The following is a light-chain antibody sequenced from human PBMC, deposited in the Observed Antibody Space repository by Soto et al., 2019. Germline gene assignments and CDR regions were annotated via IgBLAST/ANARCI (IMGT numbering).Light chain of an antibody. V-gene: IGLV1-44*01. J-gene: IGLJ1*01. CDR2: SNN. Sequence: QSVLTQPPSTSGTLRQGVTISCSGSRSSIGSNTVTWYQQLPGTAPKLLMYSNNQPNPRAPHPFCCAASGTSASPAISGLQSEDEIDYYCAAWYDSLNGSYVVGTGTKVTVL. CDR3: AAWYDSLNGSYV. CDR1: RSSIGSNT.